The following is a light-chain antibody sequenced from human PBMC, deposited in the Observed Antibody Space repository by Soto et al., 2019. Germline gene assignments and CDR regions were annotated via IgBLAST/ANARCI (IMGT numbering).Light chain of an antibody. Sequence: QSALTQPASVSGSPGQSITISCTGTSSDIGDYTHVSWYQQHPGKAPKLIIYEVSDRPSGVSNRFSGSKSGNTASLTISGLQNEDEADYYCCSYTSISTSAVFGGGTKLTVL. CDR3: CSYTSISTSAV. J-gene: IGLJ2*01. CDR2: EVS. CDR1: SSDIGDYTH. V-gene: IGLV2-14*01.